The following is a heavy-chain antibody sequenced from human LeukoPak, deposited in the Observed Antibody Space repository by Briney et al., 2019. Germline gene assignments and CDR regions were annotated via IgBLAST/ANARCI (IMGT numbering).Heavy chain of an antibody. CDR1: GGSISSHY. Sequence: SETLSLTCNVSGGSISSHYWSWIRQPPGKGLEWIGYIYYSGSTNYNPSLKSRVTISVDTSKNQFSLKLSSVTAADTAVYYCARGIPYYYYYVDVWGKGTTVTVSS. J-gene: IGHJ6*03. D-gene: IGHD2-21*01. V-gene: IGHV4-59*11. CDR2: IYYSGST. CDR3: ARGIPYYYYYVDV.